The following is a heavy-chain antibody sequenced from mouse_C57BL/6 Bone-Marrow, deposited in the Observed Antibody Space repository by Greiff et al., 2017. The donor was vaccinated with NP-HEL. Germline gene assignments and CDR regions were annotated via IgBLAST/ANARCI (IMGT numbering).Heavy chain of an antibody. CDR2: IYPGGGYT. CDR1: GYTFTNYW. CDR3: ARRRNYDYGYWYFDV. V-gene: IGHV1-63*01. Sequence: QVQLQQSGAELVRPGTSVKMSCKASGYTFTNYWIGWAKQRPGHGLEWIGDIYPGGGYTNYNEKFKGKATLTADKSSSTAYMQFSSLTSEDSAIYYCARRRNYDYGYWYFDVWGTGTTVTVSS. D-gene: IGHD2-4*01. J-gene: IGHJ1*03.